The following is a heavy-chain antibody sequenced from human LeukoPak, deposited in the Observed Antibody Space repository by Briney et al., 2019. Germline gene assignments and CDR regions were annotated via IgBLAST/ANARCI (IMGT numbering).Heavy chain of an antibody. V-gene: IGHV1-69*05. J-gene: IGHJ4*02. D-gene: IGHD3-9*01. CDR1: GGTFSSYA. Sequence: GSSVKVSCKASGGTFSSYAISWVRQAPGQGLEWMGRIIPIFGTANYAQKFQGRVTITTDESTSTAYMELSSLRSEDTAVYYCARAKYYDILTGYSDYWGQGTLVTVSS. CDR3: ARAKYYDILTGYSDY. CDR2: IIPIFGTA.